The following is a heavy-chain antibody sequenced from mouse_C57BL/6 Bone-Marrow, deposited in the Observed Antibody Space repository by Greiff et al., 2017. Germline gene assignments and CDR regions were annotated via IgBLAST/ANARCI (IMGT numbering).Heavy chain of an antibody. D-gene: IGHD2-1*01. V-gene: IGHV5-17*01. CDR2: ISSGSSTI. Sequence: EVKLMESGGGLVKPGGSLKLSCAASGFTFSDYGMHWVRQAPEKGLEWVAYISSGSSTIYYADTVKGRFTISRDNAKNTLFLQMTSLRSEDTAMYYCARPGLTTWFAMDYWGQGTSVTVSS. CDR3: ARPGLTTWFAMDY. CDR1: GFTFSDYG. J-gene: IGHJ4*01.